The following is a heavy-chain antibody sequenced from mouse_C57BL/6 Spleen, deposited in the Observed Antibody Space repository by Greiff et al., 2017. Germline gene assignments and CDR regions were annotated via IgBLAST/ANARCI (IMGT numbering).Heavy chain of an antibody. CDR3: ARDYYGSRYYFDY. CDR1: GFTFSDYY. V-gene: IGHV5-16*01. D-gene: IGHD1-1*01. Sequence: EVQRVESEGGLVQPGSSMKLSCTASGFTFSDYYMAWVRQVPEKGLEWVANINYDGSSTYYLDSLKSRFIISRDNAKNILYLQMSSLKSEDTATYYCARDYYGSRYYFDYWGQGTTLTVSS. CDR2: INYDGSST. J-gene: IGHJ2*01.